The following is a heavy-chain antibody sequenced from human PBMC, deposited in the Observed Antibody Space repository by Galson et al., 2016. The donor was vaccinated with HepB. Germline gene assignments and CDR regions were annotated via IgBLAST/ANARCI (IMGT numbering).Heavy chain of an antibody. D-gene: IGHD3-22*01. CDR2: IYYSGTT. Sequence: SETLSLTCTVSGGSVSSGGYYYNWIRQSPGRGLEWIGYIYYSGTTRYNPSLMSRVTISIDTSKSQFSLKLSSVTAADTAVYYCARGDYYDRSSDAFEIWGQGTMVTVSS. CDR3: ARGDYYDRSSDAFEI. J-gene: IGHJ3*02. CDR1: GGSVSSGGYY. V-gene: IGHV4-61*08.